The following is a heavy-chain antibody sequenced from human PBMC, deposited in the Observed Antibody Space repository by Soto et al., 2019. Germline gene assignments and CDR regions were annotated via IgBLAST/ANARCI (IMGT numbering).Heavy chain of an antibody. V-gene: IGHV3-30*18. Sequence: GSLRLSCAASGFTFSSYGMHWVRQAPGKGLEWVAVISYDGSNKYYADSVKGRFTISRDNSKNTLYLQMNSLRAEDTAVYYCAKDSGSGWSGFDYWGQGTLVTVSS. CDR2: ISYDGSNK. J-gene: IGHJ4*02. CDR3: AKDSGSGWSGFDY. D-gene: IGHD6-19*01. CDR1: GFTFSSYG.